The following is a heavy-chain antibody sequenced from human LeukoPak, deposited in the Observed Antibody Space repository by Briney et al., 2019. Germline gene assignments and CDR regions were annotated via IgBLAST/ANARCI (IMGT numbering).Heavy chain of an antibody. CDR3: ASKYPTGAATFDY. D-gene: IGHD7-27*01. Sequence: SETLSLTCTVSGGSISSSSYYWGWIRQPPGKGLEWIGSIYYSGSTYYNPSLKRRFTISVDTSKNQFSLKLSSVTAADTAVYYCASKYPTGAATFDYWGQGTLVTVSS. CDR1: GGSISSSSYY. V-gene: IGHV4-39*01. CDR2: IYYSGST. J-gene: IGHJ4*02.